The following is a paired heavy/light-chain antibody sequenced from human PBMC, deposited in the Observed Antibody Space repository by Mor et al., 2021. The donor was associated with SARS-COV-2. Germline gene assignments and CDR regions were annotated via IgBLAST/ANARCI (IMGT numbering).Heavy chain of an antibody. CDR3: ARDSAYYYYYGMDV. CDR1: GFTFSDYY. V-gene: IGHV3-11*01. Sequence: QVQLVESGGGLVKPGGSLRLSCAASGFTFSDYYMSWIRQAPGKGLEWVSYISSSGSTIYYADSVKGRFTISRDNAKNSLYLQMNSLRAEDTAVYYCARDSAYYYYYGMDVWGQGTTVTVSS. CDR2: ISSSGSTI. J-gene: IGHJ6*02.
Light chain of an antibody. V-gene: IGLV2-18*02. CDR1: SSDVGSYNR. J-gene: IGLJ3*02. CDR2: EVS. Sequence: QSALTQPPSVSGSPGQSVTISCTGTSSDVGSYNRVSWYQQPPGTAPKLMIYEVSNRPSGVPDRFSGSKSGNTASLTISGLQAEDEADYYCSSYTSSSTWVFGGGTKLTVL. CDR3: SSYTSSSTWV.